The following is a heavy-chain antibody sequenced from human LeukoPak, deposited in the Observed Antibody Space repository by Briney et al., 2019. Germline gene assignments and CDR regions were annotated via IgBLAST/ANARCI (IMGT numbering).Heavy chain of an antibody. CDR1: GGSISSGDYY. CDR3: ARGLPTGGPFDY. D-gene: IGHD7-27*01. J-gene: IGHJ4*02. CDR2: IYYSGST. Sequence: PSETLSLTCTVSGGSISSGDYYWSWIRQPPGKGLEWIGYIYYSGSTYYNPSLKSRVTISVDTSKNQFSLKLSSVTAADTAVYYCARGLPTGGPFDYWGQGTLVTVSS. V-gene: IGHV4-30-4*01.